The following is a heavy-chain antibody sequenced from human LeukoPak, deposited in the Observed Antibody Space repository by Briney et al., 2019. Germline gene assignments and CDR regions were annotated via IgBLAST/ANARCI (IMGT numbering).Heavy chain of an antibody. CDR3: ASFYCSGGSCYQYYYYYYMDV. Sequence: PSETLSLTCAVYGGSFSGYYWSWIRQPPGKGLEWIGILYYSGSTYSNPSLRSRVTISVDTSKNQFSLKLSSVTAADTAVYYCASFYCSGGSCYQYYYYYYMDVWGKGTTVTISS. D-gene: IGHD2-15*01. CDR2: LYYSGST. J-gene: IGHJ6*03. V-gene: IGHV4-34*01. CDR1: GGSFSGYY.